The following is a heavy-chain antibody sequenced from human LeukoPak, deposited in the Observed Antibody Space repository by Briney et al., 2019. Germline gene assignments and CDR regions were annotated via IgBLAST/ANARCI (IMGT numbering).Heavy chain of an antibody. D-gene: IGHD2-2*01. CDR1: GGTFSSYA. V-gene: IGHV1-69*13. CDR3: ARDNIVVVPAAFPRERWFDP. CDR2: IIPIFGTA. Sequence: SVKVSCKASGGTFSSYAISWVRQAPGQGLEWMGGIIPIFGTANYAQKFQGRVTITADESTSTAYMELSSLRPEDTAVYYCARDNIVVVPAAFPRERWFDPWGQGTLVTVSS. J-gene: IGHJ5*02.